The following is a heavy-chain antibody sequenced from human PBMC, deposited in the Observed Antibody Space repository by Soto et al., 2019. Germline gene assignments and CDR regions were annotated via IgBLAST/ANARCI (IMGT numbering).Heavy chain of an antibody. D-gene: IGHD6-13*01. CDR3: LVTTSAVGI. V-gene: IGHV3-7*01. CDR2: IKQDGSEK. CDR1: GFIFSSFW. Sequence: EVQLLESGGGLVQPGGSLRLCCAGSGFIFSSFWMNWVRQAPGKGLEWVANIKQDGSEKYYVDSVKGRFTISRDNAKNALYLQMNSLRAEHTAVYYCLVTTSAVGIGGQGTMVTVSS. J-gene: IGHJ3*02.